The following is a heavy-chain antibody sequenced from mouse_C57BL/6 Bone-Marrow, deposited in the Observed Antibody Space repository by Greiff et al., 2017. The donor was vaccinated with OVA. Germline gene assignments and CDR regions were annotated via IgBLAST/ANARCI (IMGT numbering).Heavy chain of an antibody. J-gene: IGHJ2*01. CDR3: TRSYSNDGDFDY. D-gene: IGHD2-12*01. V-gene: IGHV1-15*01. CDR2: IDPETGGT. CDR1: GYTFTDYE. Sequence: QVQLQQSGAELVRPGASVTLSCKASGYTFTDYEMHWVKQTPVHGLEWIGAIDPETGGTAYNQKFKGKAILTADKSSSTAYMELRSLTSEDSAVYYGTRSYSNDGDFDYWGKGTTVTGSS.